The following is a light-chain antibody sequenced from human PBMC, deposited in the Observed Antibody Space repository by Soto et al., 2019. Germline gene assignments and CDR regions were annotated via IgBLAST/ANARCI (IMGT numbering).Light chain of an antibody. CDR3: QQNYRAPLT. J-gene: IGKJ4*01. CDR2: GAS. V-gene: IGKV1-39*01. CDR1: QGVGSH. Sequence: DIQMTQSPSSVSALIGDRVTITCRSSQGVGSHVDWYQQKPRQAPNLLIHGASNLHSGVPSTFSGSGSGTDFTLTISRLQPEDFATYYCQQNYRAPLTFGGGTKVEIK.